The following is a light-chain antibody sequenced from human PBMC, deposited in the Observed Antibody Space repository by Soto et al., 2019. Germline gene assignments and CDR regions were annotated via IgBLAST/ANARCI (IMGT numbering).Light chain of an antibody. V-gene: IGKV3-15*01. CDR2: DAS. CDR3: QQCRNWPRT. CDR1: QTVYNN. J-gene: IGKJ4*01. Sequence: EIVMTQSPATLSVSPGEGATLSCKASQTVYNNLAWYQQRPGQPPRLLIYDASTRATGISARFSGSGYGTEVTLTISRLQSEEFGVYFCQQCRNWPRTFGGGTKVEIK.